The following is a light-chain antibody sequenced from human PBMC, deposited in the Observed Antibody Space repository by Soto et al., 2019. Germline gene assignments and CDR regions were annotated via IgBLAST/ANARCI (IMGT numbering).Light chain of an antibody. Sequence: DIQMTQSPSTLSGSVGDRATITCRASQSISHWLAWYQQKPGKAPKLLIYKASSLESGVPSRFSGSGSGTEFTLTISSLQPDDFATYYCQQYDIYSPWMFGQGTKVDIK. CDR3: QQYDIYSPWM. CDR1: QSISHW. J-gene: IGKJ1*01. V-gene: IGKV1-5*03. CDR2: KAS.